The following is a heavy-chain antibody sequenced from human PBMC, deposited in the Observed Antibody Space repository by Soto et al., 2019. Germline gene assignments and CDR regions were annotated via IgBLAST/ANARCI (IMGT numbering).Heavy chain of an antibody. CDR3: ARGSVVPAATTFDY. V-gene: IGHV1-69*02. CDR2: IIPILGIA. Sequence: QVQLVQSGAEVKKPGSSVKVSCKASGGTFSSYTISWVRQAPGQGLEWMGRIIPILGIANYAQKFHGRVTITADKSTSTAYMELSSLRSEDTAVYYCARGSVVPAATTFDYWGQGTLVTVSS. CDR1: GGTFSSYT. J-gene: IGHJ4*02. D-gene: IGHD2-2*01.